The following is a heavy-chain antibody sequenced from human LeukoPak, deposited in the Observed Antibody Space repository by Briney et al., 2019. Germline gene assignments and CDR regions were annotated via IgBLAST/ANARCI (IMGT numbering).Heavy chain of an antibody. Sequence: PGGSLRPSCAPSGFTATSTYMSWVRQAPGHGLEWVSVIYSGGSPYYADSVKCRFTLSRESSKNTVYLQMNSLRAEDTAVYHCARGGPFTGTISTPRASDYWGQEILVTVSS. V-gene: IGHV3-66*01. CDR2: IYSGGSP. CDR3: ARGGPFTGTISTPRASDY. CDR1: GFTATSTY. J-gene: IGHJ4*02. D-gene: IGHD1-7*01.